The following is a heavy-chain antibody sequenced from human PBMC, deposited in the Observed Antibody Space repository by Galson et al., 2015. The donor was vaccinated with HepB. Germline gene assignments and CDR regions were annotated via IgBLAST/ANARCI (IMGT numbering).Heavy chain of an antibody. D-gene: IGHD3-22*01. V-gene: IGHV3-48*04. Sequence: SLRLSCAASGFTFSSYSMNWVRQAPGKGLEWVSYISSSSSTIYYADSVKGRFTISRDNAKNSLYLQMNSLRAEDTAVYYCARDHITMIVVVSPLYYYGMDVWGQGTTVTVSS. J-gene: IGHJ6*02. CDR2: ISSSSSTI. CDR3: ARDHITMIVVVSPLYYYGMDV. CDR1: GFTFSSYS.